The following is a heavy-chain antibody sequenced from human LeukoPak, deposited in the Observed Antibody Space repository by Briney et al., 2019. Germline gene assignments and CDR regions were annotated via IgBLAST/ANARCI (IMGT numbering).Heavy chain of an antibody. J-gene: IGHJ4*02. V-gene: IGHV3-21*01. D-gene: IGHD5-18*01. CDR1: GFTFSSYS. CDR2: ISSSSSYT. Sequence: PGGSLRLSCAASGFTFSSYSMNWVRQAPGKGLEWVSSISSSSSYTYYADSVKGRFTISRDNAKNSLYLQMNSLRAEDTAVYYCAVGYSYSPFDYWGQGTLVTVSS. CDR3: AVGYSYSPFDY.